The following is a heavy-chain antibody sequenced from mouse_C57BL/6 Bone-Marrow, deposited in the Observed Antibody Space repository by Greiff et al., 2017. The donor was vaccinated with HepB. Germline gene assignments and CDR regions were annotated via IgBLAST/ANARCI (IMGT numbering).Heavy chain of an antibody. CDR3: ARRNYDGSSLYYAMDY. J-gene: IGHJ4*01. V-gene: IGHV5-6*02. Sequence: EVKLMESGGDLVKPGGSLKLSCAASGFTFSSYGMSWVRQTPDKRLEWVATISSGGSYTYYPDSVKGRFTISRDNAKNTLYLQMSSLKSEDTAMYYCARRNYDGSSLYYAMDYWGQGTSVTVSS. CDR1: GFTFSSYG. D-gene: IGHD1-1*01. CDR2: ISSGGSYT.